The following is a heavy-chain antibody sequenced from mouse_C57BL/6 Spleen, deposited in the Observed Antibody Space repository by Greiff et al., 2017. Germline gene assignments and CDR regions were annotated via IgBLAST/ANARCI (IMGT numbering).Heavy chain of an antibody. CDR2: INPSNGGT. Sequence: QVQLKQPGTELVKPGASVKLSCKASGYTFTSYWMHWVKQRPGQGLEWIGKINPSNGGTNYNEKFKSKATLTVDKSSSTAYMQLSSLTSEDSAVYYCATASYSYCYAMDYWGQGTSVTVSS. CDR1: GYTFTSYW. V-gene: IGHV1-53*01. D-gene: IGHD2-12*01. J-gene: IGHJ4*01. CDR3: ATASYSYCYAMDY.